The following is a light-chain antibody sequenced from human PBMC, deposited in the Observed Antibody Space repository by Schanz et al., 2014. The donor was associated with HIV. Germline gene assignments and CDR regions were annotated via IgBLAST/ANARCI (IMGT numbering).Light chain of an antibody. CDR1: QSVSSY. J-gene: IGKJ5*01. CDR3: QQYGSSPIT. Sequence: EIVLTQSPATLSLSPGERVTLSCRASQSVSSYLAWYQQKPGQAPRLLIYDASNRAAGIPARFSGSGSGTDFTLTISRLEPEDFAVYYCQQYGSSPITFGQGTRLEIK. V-gene: IGKV3-20*01. CDR2: DAS.